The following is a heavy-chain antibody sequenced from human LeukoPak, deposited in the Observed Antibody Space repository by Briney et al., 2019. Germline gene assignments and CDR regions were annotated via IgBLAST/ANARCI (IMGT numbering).Heavy chain of an antibody. J-gene: IGHJ6*02. CDR3: ARYGSGSSFYYSSGMDV. Sequence: SETLSLTCAVYGGSFSGYYWSWIRQPPGHGLEWTGEINHSGSTNYNPSLKSPVTISVDTSKNQCSLKLSSVTAAAPAVYYCARYGSGSSFYYSSGMDVWGPGTTVTASS. CDR2: INHSGST. CDR1: GGSFSGYY. V-gene: IGHV4-34*01. D-gene: IGHD3-10*01.